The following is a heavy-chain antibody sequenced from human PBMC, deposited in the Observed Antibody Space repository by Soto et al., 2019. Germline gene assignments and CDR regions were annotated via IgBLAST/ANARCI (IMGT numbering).Heavy chain of an antibody. CDR2: INTNTGNP. Sequence: QVQLVQSGSELKKPGASVKVSCKASGYTFTSYAMNWVRQAPGQGLEWMGWINTNTGNPTYAQGFTGRFVFSLVTSVSTADLQICSLKAEDTAVYYCARDWSPYCSGGSCYSDYYYYGMDVWGQGTTVTVSS. V-gene: IGHV7-4-1*01. CDR3: ARDWSPYCSGGSCYSDYYYYGMDV. J-gene: IGHJ6*02. CDR1: GYTFTSYA. D-gene: IGHD2-15*01.